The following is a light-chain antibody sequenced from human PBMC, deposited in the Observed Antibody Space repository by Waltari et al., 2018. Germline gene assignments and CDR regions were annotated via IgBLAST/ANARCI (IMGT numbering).Light chain of an antibody. CDR3: SSYISSSTLEL. J-gene: IGLJ2*01. CDR2: DVS. V-gene: IGLV2-14*03. CDR1: SSDVGGYNY. Sequence: QSALTQPASVSGSPGQSITISCTGTSSDVGGYNYVSWYQQHPGKAPKLMIYDVSNRPSGVSNRFSGSKSGNTASLTISGLQAEVEADYYCSSYISSSTLELFGGGTSLTVL.